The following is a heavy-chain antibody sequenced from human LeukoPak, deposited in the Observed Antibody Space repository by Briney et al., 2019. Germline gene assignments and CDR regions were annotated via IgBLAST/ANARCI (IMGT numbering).Heavy chain of an antibody. D-gene: IGHD3-22*01. CDR1: GFTFSSYW. J-gene: IGHJ5*02. CDR3: ARVGITTIGFGWFDP. Sequence: GGSLRLSCAASGFTFSSYWMSWVRQAPGKGLEWVANIKQDGSEKYYVDSVKGRFTISRDNAKNSLYLQMNSLRAEDTAVYYCARVGITTIGFGWFDPWGQGTLVTVSS. V-gene: IGHV3-7*01. CDR2: IKQDGSEK.